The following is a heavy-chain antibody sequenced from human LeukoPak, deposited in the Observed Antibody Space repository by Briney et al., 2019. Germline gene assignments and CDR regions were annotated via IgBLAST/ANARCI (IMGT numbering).Heavy chain of an antibody. V-gene: IGHV3-33*01. CDR1: GFTFSSYG. CDR2: IWYDGSNK. J-gene: IGHJ6*03. D-gene: IGHD3-3*01. Sequence: GRSLRLSCAASGFTFSSYGMHWVSQAPGKGLEWVAVIWYDGSNKYYADSVKGRFTISRDNSKNTLYLQMNSLRAEDTAVYYCASEQGHYDFWSGSLNYYYYYMDVWGKGTTVTVSS. CDR3: ASEQGHYDFWSGSLNYYYYYMDV.